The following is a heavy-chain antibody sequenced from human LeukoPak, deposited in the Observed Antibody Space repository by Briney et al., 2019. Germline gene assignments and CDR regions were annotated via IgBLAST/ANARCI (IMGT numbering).Heavy chain of an antibody. CDR2: IIPILGIA. J-gene: IGHJ4*02. CDR3: ARDQAYSSGWANPGN. CDR1: GGTFSSYA. Sequence: GASVKVSCKASGGTFSSYAISWVRQAPGQGLEWMGRIIPILGIANYAQKFQGRVTITADKSTSTAYMELSSLRSEDTAVYYCARDQAYSSGWANPGNWGQGTLVTVSS. D-gene: IGHD6-19*01. V-gene: IGHV1-69*04.